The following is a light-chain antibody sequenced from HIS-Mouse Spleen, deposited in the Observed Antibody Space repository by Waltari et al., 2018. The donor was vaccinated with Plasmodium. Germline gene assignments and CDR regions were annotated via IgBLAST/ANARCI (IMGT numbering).Light chain of an antibody. Sequence: IQLTPSPSFLSASVVDRVTITCRASQGISSYLAWYQQKPGKAPKRLIYAASTLQSGVPSRFSGSGSGTEFTLTISSLQPEDCATYYCQQLNSYPYTFGQGTKLEIK. CDR3: QQLNSYPYT. J-gene: IGKJ2*01. V-gene: IGKV1-9*01. CDR2: AAS. CDR1: QGISSY.